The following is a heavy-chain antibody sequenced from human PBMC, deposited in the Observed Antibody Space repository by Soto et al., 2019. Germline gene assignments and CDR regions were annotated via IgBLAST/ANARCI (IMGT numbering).Heavy chain of an antibody. J-gene: IGHJ6*02. D-gene: IGHD3-9*01. CDR2: IIPTFGTA. CDR1: GGTFSSYA. Sequence: SVKVSCKXSGGTFSSYAISWVRQAPGQGLEWMGGIIPTFGTANYAQKFQGRVTITADESTSTAYMELSSLRSEDTAVYYCAGAPPGDYDILTGYRYYYYYGMDVWGQGTTVTVSS. CDR3: AGAPPGDYDILTGYRYYYYYGMDV. V-gene: IGHV1-69*13.